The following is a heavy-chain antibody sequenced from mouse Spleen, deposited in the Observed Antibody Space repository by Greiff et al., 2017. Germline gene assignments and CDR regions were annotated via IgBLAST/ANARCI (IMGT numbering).Heavy chain of an antibody. V-gene: IGHV5-17*01. J-gene: IGHJ2*01. D-gene: IGHD2-1*01. Sequence: EVKLVESGGGLVKPGGSLKLSCAASGFTFSDYGMHWVRQAPEKGLEWVAYISSGSSTIYYADTVKGRFTISRDNAKNTLFLQMTSLRSEDTAMYYCARSLYGNSGYWGQGTTLTVSS. CDR2: ISSGSSTI. CDR1: GFTFSDYG. CDR3: ARSLYGNSGY.